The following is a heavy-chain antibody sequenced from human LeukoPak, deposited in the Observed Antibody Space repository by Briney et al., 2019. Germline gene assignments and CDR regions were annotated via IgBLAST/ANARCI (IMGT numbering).Heavy chain of an antibody. CDR1: GYTFTSYG. CDR2: IIPILGIA. J-gene: IGHJ6*02. CDR3: ARGKGLRFLRRHYYYGMDV. D-gene: IGHD3-3*01. Sequence: ASVKVSCKASGYTFTSYGISWVRQAPGQGLEWMGRIIPILGIANYAQKFQGRVTITADKSTSTAYMELSSLRSEDTAVYYCARGKGLRFLRRHYYYGMDVWGQGTTVTVSS. V-gene: IGHV1-69*04.